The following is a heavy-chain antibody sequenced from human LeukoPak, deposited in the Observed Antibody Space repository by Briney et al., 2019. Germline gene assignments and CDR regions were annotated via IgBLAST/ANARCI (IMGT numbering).Heavy chain of an antibody. J-gene: IGHJ4*02. V-gene: IGHV1-8*01. CDR1: GYTFTSYD. CDR3: YVQGYVRLHQTPFDN. D-gene: IGHD3-10*02. Sequence: ASVKVSCKASGYTFTSYDISWVRQATGQGLEWLGWMNPNSGNTGYAQKFQGRVTMTRNTSISTAYMELSSLRSEDTAVYYCYVQGYVRLHQTPFDNWGQGTLVTVSS. CDR2: MNPNSGNT.